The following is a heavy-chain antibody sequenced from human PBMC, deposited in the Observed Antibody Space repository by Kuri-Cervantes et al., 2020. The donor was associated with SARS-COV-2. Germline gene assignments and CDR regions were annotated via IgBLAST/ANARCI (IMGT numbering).Heavy chain of an antibody. D-gene: IGHD4/OR15-4a*01. CDR2: IYYSGST. CDR1: GYSISSSNW. J-gene: IGHJ2*01. V-gene: IGHV4-28*01. CDR3: ARRAKHWYFDL. Sequence: LRLSCAVSGYSISSSNWWGWIRQPPGKGLAWIGYIYYSGSTYYNPSLKSRVTISVDTSKNQFSLKLSSVTAADTAVYYCARRAKHWYFDLWGRGTLVTVSS.